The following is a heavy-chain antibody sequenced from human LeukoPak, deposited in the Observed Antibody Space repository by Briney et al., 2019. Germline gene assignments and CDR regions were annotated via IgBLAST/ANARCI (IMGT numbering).Heavy chain of an antibody. Sequence: GAAVKVSCKASGYNFSKYGFSWVRQTPGQGLEWLGWSCVENGNTDYAQKVHGRATLTTDRSTTEDYMSLSKLQSGGRAVYYCAGDQSDPLIFGGYYFAFWSQGTPVTVSS. D-gene: IGHD2-21*02. CDR3: AGDQSDPLIFGGYYFAF. CDR2: SCVENGNT. J-gene: IGHJ4*02. CDR1: GYNFSKYG. V-gene: IGHV1-18*01.